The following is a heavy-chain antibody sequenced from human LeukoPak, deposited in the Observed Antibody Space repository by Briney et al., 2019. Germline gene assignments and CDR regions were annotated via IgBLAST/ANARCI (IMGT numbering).Heavy chain of an antibody. CDR2: INPNSGGT. J-gene: IGHJ5*02. V-gene: IGHV1-2*02. D-gene: IGHD6-19*01. CDR3: AREKRVAGSRGGFDP. Sequence: ASVKVSCKASGDTFSSYAISWVRQAPGQGLEWMGWINPNSGGTNFAQKFQGRVTMTRDTSISTAYMELSRLRSDDTAVYYCAREKRVAGSRGGFDPWGQGTLVTVST. CDR1: GDTFSSYA.